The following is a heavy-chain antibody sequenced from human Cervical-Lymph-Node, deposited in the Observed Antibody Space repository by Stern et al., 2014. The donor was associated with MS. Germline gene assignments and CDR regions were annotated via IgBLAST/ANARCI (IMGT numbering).Heavy chain of an antibody. CDR2: YYPGITT. D-gene: IGHD6-6*01. V-gene: IGHV3-66*01. J-gene: IGHJ5*02. CDR3: SREMAARRFDP. CDR1: GISVSSNY. Sequence: MQLVESGGGLVQRGGSLRLSCAASGISVSSNYITWVCQGPAHGLEWVSRYYPGITTDYAASVRGRFSVSKDNSKNTVYLEMNSLTPEDTAVYYCSREMAARRFDPWGQGTLVVVSS.